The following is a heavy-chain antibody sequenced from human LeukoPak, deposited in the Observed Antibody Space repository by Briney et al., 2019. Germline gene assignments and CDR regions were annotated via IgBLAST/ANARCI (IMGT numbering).Heavy chain of an antibody. CDR2: MNLDGSEK. Sequence: GGSLRLSCAASGFTFSSYWMTWVRQAPGKGLEWVANMNLDGSEKYYVDSVKGRFIISRDNAKNSLFLQMNSLIAEDTAVYYCARDDGFSCYSYWGQGTLVTVSS. CDR1: GFTFSSYW. J-gene: IGHJ4*02. V-gene: IGHV3-7*01. D-gene: IGHD3/OR15-3a*01. CDR3: ARDDGFSCYSY.